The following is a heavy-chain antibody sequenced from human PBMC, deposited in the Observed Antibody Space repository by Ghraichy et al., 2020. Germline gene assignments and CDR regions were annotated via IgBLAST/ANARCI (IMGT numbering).Heavy chain of an antibody. D-gene: IGHD6-19*01. Sequence: SLRLSCGASGFSFDDYAMHWVRQAPGKGLEWVSGISWKSDKVVYADSVRGRFTISRDNAKNSLYLQMDNLRSEDTALYYCAKAAVSAASLASGYYYGMDVWGQGTTVTVSS. J-gene: IGHJ6*02. CDR3: AKAAVSAASLASGYYYGMDV. V-gene: IGHV3-9*01. CDR1: GFSFDDYA. CDR2: ISWKSDKV.